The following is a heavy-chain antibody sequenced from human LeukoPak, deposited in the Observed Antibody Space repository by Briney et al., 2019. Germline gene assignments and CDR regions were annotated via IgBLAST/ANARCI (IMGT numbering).Heavy chain of an antibody. V-gene: IGHV1-69*13. CDR3: ATPETATLYGSGSYYNAHFDY. D-gene: IGHD3-10*01. CDR2: IIPIFGTA. J-gene: IGHJ4*02. Sequence: ASVKVSCKASGYTFTSHGISWVRQAPGQGLEWMGGIIPIFGTANYAQKFQGRVTITADESTSTAYMELSSLRSEDTAVYYCATPETATLYGSGSYYNAHFDYWGQGTLVTVSS. CDR1: GYTFTSHG.